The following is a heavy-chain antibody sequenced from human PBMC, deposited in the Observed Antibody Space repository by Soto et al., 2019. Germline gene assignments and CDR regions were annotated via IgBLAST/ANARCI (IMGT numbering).Heavy chain of an antibody. Sequence: PSETLSLTCAVYCGSFSGYYWSWIRQPPGKGLEWVSYTSSSSSTIYYADSVKGRFTISRDNAKNSLYLQMNSLRDEDTAVYYCARGRRGPNTIWSSKAQPGGMEAWGQGNAVT. V-gene: IGHV3-48*02. CDR2: TSSSSSTI. D-gene: IGHD3-3*01. J-gene: IGHJ6*02. CDR3: ARGRRGPNTIWSSKAQPGGMEA. CDR1: CGSFSGYY.